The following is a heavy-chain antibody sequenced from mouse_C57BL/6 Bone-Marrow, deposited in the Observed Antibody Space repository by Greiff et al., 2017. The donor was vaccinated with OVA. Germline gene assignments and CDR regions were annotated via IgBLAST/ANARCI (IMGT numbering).Heavy chain of an antibody. CDR3: ARGRPYGNYGYAMDY. V-gene: IGHV1-50*01. CDR2: IDPSDSYT. Sequence: QVQLKQPGAELVKPGASVKLSCKASGYTFTSYWMQWVKQRPGQGLEWIGEIDPSDSYTNYNQKFKGKATLTVDTSSSTAYMQLSSLTSEDSAVYYCARGRPYGNYGYAMDYWGQGTSVTVSS. J-gene: IGHJ4*01. D-gene: IGHD2-1*01. CDR1: GYTFTSYW.